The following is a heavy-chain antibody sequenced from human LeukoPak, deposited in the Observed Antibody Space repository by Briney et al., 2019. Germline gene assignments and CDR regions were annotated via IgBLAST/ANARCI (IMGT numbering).Heavy chain of an antibody. CDR1: GFSVSTYW. CDR2: INGNGSST. D-gene: IGHD6-13*01. V-gene: IGHV3-74*01. J-gene: IGHJ6*03. CDR3: ALSWDNYYYHYMDV. Sequence: PGGSLRLSCAASGFSVSTYWMHWVRQVPGRGLVWVSRINGNGSSTNYADSVKGRFTISRDNAKNTLYLQMNSLSAEDTAVYYCALSWDNYYYHYMDVWGKWTTVTISS.